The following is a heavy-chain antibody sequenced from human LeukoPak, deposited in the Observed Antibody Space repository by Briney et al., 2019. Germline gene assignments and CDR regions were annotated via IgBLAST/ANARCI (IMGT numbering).Heavy chain of an antibody. D-gene: IGHD6-19*01. CDR1: GYTFTSYY. Sequence: ASVKVSCKASGYTFTSYYMHWVRQAPGQGLEWMGIINPSGGSASYAQKFQGRVTMTRDTSTSTVYMELSSLRSEDTAVYYCARVPVAGKFDYWGQGTLVTVSS. CDR3: ARVPVAGKFDY. J-gene: IGHJ4*02. V-gene: IGHV1-46*01. CDR2: INPSGGSA.